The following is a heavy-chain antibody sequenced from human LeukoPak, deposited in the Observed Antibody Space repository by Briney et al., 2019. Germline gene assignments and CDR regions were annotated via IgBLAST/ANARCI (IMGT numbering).Heavy chain of an antibody. Sequence: KASETLSLTCTVSGGSVSSGSYYWSWIRQPPGKGLEWIAYIYYTGSTNYNPSLKSRVTMSVDTSKNQFSLRLTSVTAADTAVYYCAREGTYGWYNWFDPWGQGTLVTVSS. D-gene: IGHD6-19*01. V-gene: IGHV4-61*01. J-gene: IGHJ5*02. CDR3: AREGTYGWYNWFDP. CDR2: IYYTGST. CDR1: GGSVSSGSYY.